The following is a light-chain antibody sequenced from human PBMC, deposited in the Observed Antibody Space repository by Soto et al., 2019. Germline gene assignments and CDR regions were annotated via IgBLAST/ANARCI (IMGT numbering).Light chain of an antibody. CDR2: DVS. CDR3: RSYTSIGTVG. Sequence: QSALTQPASVSGSPGQSITISCTGTSSDVGGYNYVSWYQQHPGKAPKLMIYDVSNRPSGVSNRFSGSKSGNTASLTISGLQAEDEADYYRRSYTSIGTVGFFGGTQLTVL. J-gene: IGLJ2*01. CDR1: SSDVGGYNY. V-gene: IGLV2-14*01.